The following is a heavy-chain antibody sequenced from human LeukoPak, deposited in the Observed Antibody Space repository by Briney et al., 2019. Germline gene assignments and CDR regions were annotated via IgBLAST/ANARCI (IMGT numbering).Heavy chain of an antibody. Sequence: GGSLRLSCAASGFTFSRHWMHWVRHAPGKGLVWVSRINSDGSSTYYADSVKGRFTISRDNSKNTLWLQMDSLRAEDTAVYYCAKDLSSSWYYFDHWGQGTLVTVSS. CDR1: GFTFSRHW. CDR3: AKDLSSSWYYFDH. J-gene: IGHJ4*02. D-gene: IGHD6-13*01. V-gene: IGHV3-74*01. CDR2: INSDGSST.